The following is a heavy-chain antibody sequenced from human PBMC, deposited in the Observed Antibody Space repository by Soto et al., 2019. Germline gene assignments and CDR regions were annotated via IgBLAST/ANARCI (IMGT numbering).Heavy chain of an antibody. Sequence: PSETLSLTCTVSGGSVSSGSYYWSWIRQPPGKGLEWIGYIYYSGSTNYNPSLKSRVTISVDTSKNQFSLKLSSVTAADTAVYYCARASPPALVYSSSYYYYYGMDVWGQGTTVTVSS. CDR2: IYYSGST. J-gene: IGHJ6*02. CDR3: ARASPPALVYSSSYYYYYGMDV. D-gene: IGHD6-6*01. V-gene: IGHV4-61*01. CDR1: GGSVSSGSYY.